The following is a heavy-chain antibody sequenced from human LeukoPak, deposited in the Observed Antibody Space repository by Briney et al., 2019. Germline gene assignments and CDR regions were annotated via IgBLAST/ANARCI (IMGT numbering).Heavy chain of an antibody. Sequence: PGESLRLSCAASGFTFNKYTMHWVRQAPGKGLEWVAAVAGSGADTYYADSVKGRFTISRDNSDNRLFLQINSLRAEDTAVYYCAKIGGWYGPTTGFPDWGQGTLVTVSS. V-gene: IGHV3-23*01. CDR3: AKIGGWYGPTTGFPD. CDR1: GFTFNKYT. J-gene: IGHJ4*02. D-gene: IGHD6-19*01. CDR2: VAGSGADT.